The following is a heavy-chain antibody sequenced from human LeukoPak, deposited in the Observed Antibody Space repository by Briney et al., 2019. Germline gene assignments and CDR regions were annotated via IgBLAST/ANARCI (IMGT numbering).Heavy chain of an antibody. Sequence: SGPTLVKPTQTLTLTCTFSGFSLTTTGVGVGWIRQPPGKGLEWIGSIYQSGSGSSYYNPSLKSRVTISGDTSKNQFFLRLSSVTAADTAVYYCASTLRFLPYRRFDYWGQGTLVTVPS. V-gene: IGHV4-39*01. CDR2: IYQSGSGSS. D-gene: IGHD3-3*01. CDR3: ASTLRFLPYRRFDY. CDR1: GFSLTTTGVG. J-gene: IGHJ4*02.